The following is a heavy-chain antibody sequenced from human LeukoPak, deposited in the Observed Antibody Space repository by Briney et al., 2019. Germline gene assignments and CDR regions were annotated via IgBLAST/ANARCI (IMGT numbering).Heavy chain of an antibody. CDR3: FGARYDSSGYPYHFDY. CDR2: IYYSGST. Sequence: PGGSLRLSCAASGFTFSSYGMHWVRQAPGKGLEWIGSIYYSGSTYYNPSLKSRVTISVDTSKNQFSLKLSSVNAADTAVYYCFGARYDSSGYPYHFDYWGQGTLVTVSS. V-gene: IGHV4-39*07. CDR1: GFTFSSYG. D-gene: IGHD3-22*01. J-gene: IGHJ4*02.